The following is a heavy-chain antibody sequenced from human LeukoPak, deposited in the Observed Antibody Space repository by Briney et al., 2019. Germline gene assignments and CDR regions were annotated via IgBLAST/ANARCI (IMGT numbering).Heavy chain of an antibody. Sequence: GGSLRLSCAASGFIVSHNYMTWVRQAPGKGLEWISVIYIDGTTYYADSVKGRFTISRDQANYTLYLQMNTLRDEDTAVYYCARGPRYSFYWGQGTLVSVSS. CDR2: IYIDGTT. CDR3: ARGPRYSFY. V-gene: IGHV3-53*01. D-gene: IGHD6-13*01. J-gene: IGHJ4*02. CDR1: GFIVSHNY.